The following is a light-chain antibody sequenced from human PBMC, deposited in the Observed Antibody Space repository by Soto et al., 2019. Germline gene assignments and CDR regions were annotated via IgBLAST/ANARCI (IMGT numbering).Light chain of an antibody. V-gene: IGKV3D-15*01. CDR3: QQYNNWPPLT. CDR1: QSVRSK. J-gene: IGKJ4*01. Sequence: EIVMTQSPATLSVSPGESATLSCRASQSVRSKLAWYQQKPGQAPRLLIYDASTRATGIPARFSGSGSGTEFTLTISSLQSEDFAVYYCQQYNNWPPLTFGGGTIVDIK. CDR2: DAS.